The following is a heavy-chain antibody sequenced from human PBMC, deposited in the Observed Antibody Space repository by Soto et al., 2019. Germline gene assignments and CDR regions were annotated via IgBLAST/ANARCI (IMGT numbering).Heavy chain of an antibody. D-gene: IGHD3-22*01. Sequence: SVKVSCKASVYTFTRYYMHWVRQAPGQGLEWMGIINPSDDATSYAEKFQGRLTMTKDTSTSTVYMEMSSLRSEDTAVYYCARDLTREGDYYDRSGYYLDYWGQGTLVTASS. CDR1: VYTFTRYY. CDR3: ARDLTREGDYYDRSGYYLDY. J-gene: IGHJ4*02. V-gene: IGHV1-46*01. CDR2: INPSDDAT.